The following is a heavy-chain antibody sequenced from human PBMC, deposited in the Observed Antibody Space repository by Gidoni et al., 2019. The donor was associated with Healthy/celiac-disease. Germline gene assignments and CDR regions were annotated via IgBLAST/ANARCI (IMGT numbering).Heavy chain of an antibody. D-gene: IGHD3-3*01. CDR3: ARAGSYDFWSGYKFDY. Sequence: QVQLVQSGAEVKKPGASVKVSCKASGYTFTGYYMHWVRQAPGQGLEWMGWINPNSGGTNYAQKFQGRVTRTRDTSISTAYMELSRLRSDDTAVYYCARAGSYDFWSGYKFDYWGQGTLVTVSS. CDR2: INPNSGGT. V-gene: IGHV1-2*02. CDR1: GYTFTGYY. J-gene: IGHJ4*02.